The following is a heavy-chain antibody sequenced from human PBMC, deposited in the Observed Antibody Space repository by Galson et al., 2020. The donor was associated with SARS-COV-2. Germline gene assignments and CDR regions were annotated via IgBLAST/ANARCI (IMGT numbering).Heavy chain of an antibody. CDR1: GFTFSSYD. CDR3: ARVSYSGSYSYWYFDL. J-gene: IGHJ2*01. V-gene: IGHV3-13*01. Sequence: GESLKISCAASGFTFSSYDMHWVRQATGKGLEWVSAIGTAGDTYYPGSVKGRFTISRENAKNSLYLQMNSLRAGDTAVYYCARVSYSGSYSYWYFDLWGRGTLVTVSS. CDR2: IGTAGDT. D-gene: IGHD1-26*01.